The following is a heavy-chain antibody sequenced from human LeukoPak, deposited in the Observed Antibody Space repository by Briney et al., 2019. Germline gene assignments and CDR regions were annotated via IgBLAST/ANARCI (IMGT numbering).Heavy chain of an antibody. CDR1: GGSISCYY. J-gene: IGHJ4*02. CDR3: ARHKYSSGSYYNRNSFDY. Sequence: SETLSLTCTVSGGSISCYYWSWIRQPPGKGLEWIGYIYYSGSTNYNPSLKSRVTISVDTSKNQFSLKLSSVTAADTAVYYCARHKYSSGSYYNRNSFDYWGQETLVTVSS. CDR2: IYYSGST. D-gene: IGHD3-10*01. V-gene: IGHV4-59*08.